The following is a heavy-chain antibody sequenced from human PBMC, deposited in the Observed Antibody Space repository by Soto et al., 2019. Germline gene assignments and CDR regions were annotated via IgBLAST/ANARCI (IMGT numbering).Heavy chain of an antibody. V-gene: IGHV4-31*03. CDR2: IYYSGST. CDR1: GGSISSGGYY. CDR3: ARDQAGSSSGYYPYYGMDV. J-gene: IGHJ6*02. Sequence: PSETLSLTCTVSGGSISSGGYYWSWIRQHPGKGLEWIGYIYYSGSTYYNPSLKSRVTISVDTSKNQFSLKLSSVTAADTAVYYCARDQAGSSSGYYPYYGMDVWGQGTTVTVSS. D-gene: IGHD3-22*01.